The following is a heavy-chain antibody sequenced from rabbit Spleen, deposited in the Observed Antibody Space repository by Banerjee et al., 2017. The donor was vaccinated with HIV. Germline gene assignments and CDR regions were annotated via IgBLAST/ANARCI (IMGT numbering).Heavy chain of an antibody. Sequence: QEQLEESGGGLVTPGESLTFTCKASGFSFGDRDVMCWVRQAPGKGLEWIACINAATAKPVYATWAKGRFTISRTSSTTVTLRMTSLTAADTATYFCARDLVGVIGWNFYLWGPGTLVTVS. CDR1: GFSFGDRDV. CDR2: INAATAKP. CDR3: ARDLVGVIGWNFYL. J-gene: IGHJ4*01. V-gene: IGHV1S45*01. D-gene: IGHD1-1*01.